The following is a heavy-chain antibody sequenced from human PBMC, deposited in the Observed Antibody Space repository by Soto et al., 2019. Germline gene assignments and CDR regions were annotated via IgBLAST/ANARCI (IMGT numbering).Heavy chain of an antibody. CDR2: IFHSGTT. CDR3: ARDKWRAGAGGFYGMDV. V-gene: IGHV4-30-2*01. D-gene: IGHD6-13*01. Sequence: QLQLQEAGSGLVKPSQTLSLTCAVSGDSISSGGNSWNWIRQPPGKGLEWVGYIFHSGTTYYNPSLKGRVNISLTRSKNQFSLKLTSVTTADTAVYYCARDKWRAGAGGFYGMDVWGQGTTVTVSS. J-gene: IGHJ6*02. CDR1: GDSISSGGNS.